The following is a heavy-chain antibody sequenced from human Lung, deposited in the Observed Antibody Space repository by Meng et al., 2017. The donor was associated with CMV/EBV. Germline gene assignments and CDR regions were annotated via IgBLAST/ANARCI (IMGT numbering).Heavy chain of an antibody. CDR2: INPNSGGT. D-gene: IGHD3-3*01. CDR3: ARDPPEDFWSGYYTTGTDY. Sequence: ASVXVSXKASGYTFTGYYMHWVRQAPGQGLEWMGWINPNSGGTNYAQKFQGRVTMTRDTSISTAYMELSRLRSDDTAVYYCARDPPEDFWSGYYTTGTDYWGQGTLVTVSS. V-gene: IGHV1-2*02. J-gene: IGHJ4*02. CDR1: GYTFTGYY.